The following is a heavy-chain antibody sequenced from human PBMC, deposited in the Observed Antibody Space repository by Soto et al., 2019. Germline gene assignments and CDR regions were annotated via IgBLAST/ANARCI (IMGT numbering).Heavy chain of an antibody. CDR1: GDSISGYN. CDR2: FRSGGGT. Sequence: QVQLQESGPGLVKPSETLSLTCTVSGDSISGYNLAWIRQPPGKGLEWIGYFRSGGGTSYNPSLKRRVAISADPSTEQFSLRLSSVTAADAAVYYCVRQGIGVLHGLVDVWGQGTTVTVSS. J-gene: IGHJ6*02. V-gene: IGHV4-59*08. CDR3: VRQGIGVLHGLVDV. D-gene: IGHD3-10*01.